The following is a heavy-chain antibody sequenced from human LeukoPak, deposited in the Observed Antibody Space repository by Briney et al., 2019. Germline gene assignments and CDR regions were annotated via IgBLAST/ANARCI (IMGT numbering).Heavy chain of an antibody. Sequence: VASVKVSCKASGGTFSSYAISWVRQAPGQGLEWMGGIIPIFGTANYAQKFQGRVTITADESTSTAYMELSSLRSEDTAVYYCATYYYDSRGYYFDYWGQGTLVTVSS. CDR3: ATYYYDSRGYYFDY. CDR2: IIPIFGTA. V-gene: IGHV1-69*01. CDR1: GGTFSSYA. J-gene: IGHJ4*02. D-gene: IGHD3-22*01.